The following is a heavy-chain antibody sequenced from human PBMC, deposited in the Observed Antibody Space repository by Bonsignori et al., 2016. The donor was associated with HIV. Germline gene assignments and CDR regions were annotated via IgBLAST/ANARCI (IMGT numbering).Heavy chain of an antibody. CDR1: GGTFSNYV. D-gene: IGHD4-23*01. CDR2: IIPIFGTT. V-gene: IGHV1-69*01. CDR3: ARGSGLRWSQADY. Sequence: QVQLVQSGAEVKKPGSSVKVSCKASGGTFSNYVITWVRQAPGQGLEWMGGIIPIFGTTNYAQKFQGRVTITADESTSTAYMELRSLRSEDTAVYYCARGSGLRWSQADYWGQGTLVTVFS. J-gene: IGHJ4*02.